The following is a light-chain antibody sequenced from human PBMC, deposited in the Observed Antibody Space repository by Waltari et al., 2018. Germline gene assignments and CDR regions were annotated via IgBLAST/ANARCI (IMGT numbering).Light chain of an antibody. CDR2: AAS. J-gene: IGKJ1*01. Sequence: AIRMTQSPSSFSASTGDRVTINCRASQGISSYLSWYQQKPGKVPKLLIYAASTLQSGVPSRFSGSGSGTDFTLTISCLQSEDFATYYCQQYYSYPWTFGQGTKVEIK. CDR1: QGISSY. V-gene: IGKV1-8*01. CDR3: QQYYSYPWT.